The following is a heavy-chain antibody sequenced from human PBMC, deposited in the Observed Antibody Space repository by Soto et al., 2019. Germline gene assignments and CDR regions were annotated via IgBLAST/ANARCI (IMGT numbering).Heavy chain of an antibody. CDR3: ARQAIMITFGGVIVT. D-gene: IGHD3-16*02. CDR1: GGSISSSSYY. Sequence: QLQLQESGPGMVKPSETLSLTCTVSGGSISSSSYYWGWIRQPPGKGLEWIGSIYYSGSTYYNPSRKSRGTMSVDTSKNQFSLKRSSVTAADTAVYYCARQAIMITFGGVIVTWGQGTLVTVSS. CDR2: IYYSGST. J-gene: IGHJ4*02. V-gene: IGHV4-39*01.